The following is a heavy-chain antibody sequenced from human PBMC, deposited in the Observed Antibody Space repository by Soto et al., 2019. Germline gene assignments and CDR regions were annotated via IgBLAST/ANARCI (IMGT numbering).Heavy chain of an antibody. Sequence: PGGSLRLSCAASGFTFSSYSMNWVRQAPGKGLEWVSSISSSSSYIYYADSVKGRFTISRDNAKNSLYLQMNSLRAEDTAVYYCATRRATYYDILTVARLAAIDIWGQGTMVTVSS. CDR3: ATRRATYYDILTVARLAAIDI. D-gene: IGHD3-9*01. CDR2: ISSSSSYI. J-gene: IGHJ3*02. V-gene: IGHV3-21*01. CDR1: GFTFSSYS.